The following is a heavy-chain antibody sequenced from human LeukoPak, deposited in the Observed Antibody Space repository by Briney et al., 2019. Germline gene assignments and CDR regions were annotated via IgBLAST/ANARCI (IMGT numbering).Heavy chain of an antibody. CDR3: TTGRLDY. CDR2: IKSKTDGGTT. V-gene: IGHV3-15*01. Sequence: GGSLRLSCAASGFTFSNAWMSWVRQAPGKGLEWAGRIKSKTDGGTTDYAAPVKGRFTISRDDSKNTLYLQMNSLKTEDTAVYYRTTGRLDYWGQGTLVTVSS. J-gene: IGHJ4*02. CDR1: GFTFSNAW.